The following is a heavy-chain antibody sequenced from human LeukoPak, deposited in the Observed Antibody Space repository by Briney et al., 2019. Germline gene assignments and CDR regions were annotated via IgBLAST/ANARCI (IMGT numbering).Heavy chain of an antibody. V-gene: IGHV3-7*01. CDR2: IKTDGSQI. J-gene: IGHJ4*02. D-gene: IGHD7-27*01. CDR1: GGSVSSSRYY. CDR3: ARDLNWETY. Sequence: PSETLSLTCTVSGGSVSSSRYYWGWIRQPAGKGLEWVANIKTDGSQIYYVDSVKGRFTISRDNAKNSLYLQMNSLRAEDTAVYYYARDLNWETYWGQGTLVSVSS.